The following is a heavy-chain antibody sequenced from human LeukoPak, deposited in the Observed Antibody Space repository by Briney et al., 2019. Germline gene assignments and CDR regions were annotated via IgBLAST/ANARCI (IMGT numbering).Heavy chain of an antibody. CDR2: IYWDNDR. CDR3: AHRVFQGGYWDSGKFDY. V-gene: IGHV2-5*02. D-gene: IGHD3-22*01. J-gene: IGHJ4*02. CDR1: GFSLTTSGAG. Sequence: SGPTLVNPPQTLTLTCTFSGFSLTTSGAGVGWIRQPPGKAPECLALIYWDNDRRYSPSLRSRLTITNDNSKNQLVQPMTNLDPVDTAAYYCAHRVFQGGYWDSGKFDYWGQGIPVTVSS.